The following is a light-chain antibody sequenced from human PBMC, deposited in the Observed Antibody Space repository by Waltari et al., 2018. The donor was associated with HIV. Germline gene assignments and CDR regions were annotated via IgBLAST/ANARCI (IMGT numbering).Light chain of an antibody. Sequence: QSALTQPPSASGSPGQSVTISCTGTSSDVGGYNNVSWYQQHPGKAPKLMIYEVSKLPSGVPDRFSGSKSGNTASLTVSGLHAEDEADYYCSSYAGSNNLVVFGGGTKLTVL. V-gene: IGLV2-8*01. CDR1: SSDVGGYNN. J-gene: IGLJ2*01. CDR2: EVS. CDR3: SSYAGSNNLVV.